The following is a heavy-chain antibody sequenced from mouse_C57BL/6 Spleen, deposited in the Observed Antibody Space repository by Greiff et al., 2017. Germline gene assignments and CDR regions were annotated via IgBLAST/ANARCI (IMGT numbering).Heavy chain of an antibody. D-gene: IGHD1-1*01. V-gene: IGHV1-82*01. J-gene: IGHJ2*01. CDR3: ARSPYYYGSSYFDY. Sequence: QVQLQQSGPELVKPGASVKISCKASGYAFSSSWMNWVKQRPGKGLEWIGRIYPGDGDTNYNGKFKGKATLTADKSSSTAYMQLRSLTSEDSSVYFCARSPYYYGSSYFDYWGQGTTLTVSS. CDR1: GYAFSSSW. CDR2: IYPGDGDT.